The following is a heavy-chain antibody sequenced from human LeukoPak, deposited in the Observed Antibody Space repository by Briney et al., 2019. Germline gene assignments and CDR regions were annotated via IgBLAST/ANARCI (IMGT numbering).Heavy chain of an antibody. Sequence: GGSLRLSCAAFGFTFSSYGMHWVRQAPGKGLEWVAVIWYDGSNKYYADSVKGRFTISRDNSKNTLYLQMNSLRAEDTAVYYCASHYDSSGFDYWGQGTLVTVSS. D-gene: IGHD3-22*01. J-gene: IGHJ4*02. CDR2: IWYDGSNK. CDR3: ASHYDSSGFDY. V-gene: IGHV3-33*01. CDR1: GFTFSSYG.